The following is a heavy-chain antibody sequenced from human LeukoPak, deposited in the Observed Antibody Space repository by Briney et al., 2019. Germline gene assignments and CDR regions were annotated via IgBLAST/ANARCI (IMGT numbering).Heavy chain of an antibody. CDR1: GGSISSSSYY. D-gene: IGHD1/OR15-1a*01. Sequence: PSETLSLTCTVSGGSISSSSYYWGWIRQPPGKGLEWIGSIYYSGSTYYNPSLKSRVTISVDTSKNQFSLKLSSVTAADTAVYYCATHLTTNDYWGQGTLVTVSS. J-gene: IGHJ4*02. V-gene: IGHV4-39*01. CDR2: IYYSGST. CDR3: ATHLTTNDY.